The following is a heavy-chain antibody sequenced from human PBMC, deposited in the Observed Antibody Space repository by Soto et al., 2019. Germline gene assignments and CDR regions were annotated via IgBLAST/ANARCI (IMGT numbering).Heavy chain of an antibody. Sequence: QVQLQESGPGLVKPSGTLSLTCAVSGGSISSSNWWSWVRQPPGKGLEWIGEIYHSGSTNYNPSLRGGFTISLARSRNQSSLKLGSVTAAATAVYYCARSAPPNYYDSSGYLDWGQGTLVTVSS. CDR1: GGSISSSNW. D-gene: IGHD3-22*01. J-gene: IGHJ4*02. CDR2: IYHSGST. V-gene: IGHV4-4*02. CDR3: ARSAPPNYYDSSGYLD.